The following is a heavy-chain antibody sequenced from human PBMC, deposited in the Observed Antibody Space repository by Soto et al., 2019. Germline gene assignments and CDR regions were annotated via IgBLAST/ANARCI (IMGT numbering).Heavy chain of an antibody. CDR1: GFSLTTSGVG. CDR2: IYWDDDK. V-gene: IGHV2-5*02. J-gene: IGHJ4*02. CDR3: AHRVLRTVFGLVTTTAIYFDF. Sequence: QITLNESGPTQVNPRQTLTLTCTFSGFSLTTSGVGVGWIRQSPGKAPEGLALIYWDDDKRYSPSLKSSLTITKDTSKNQVVLTMADLDPADTATYYCAHRVLRTVFGLVTTTAIYFDFWGQGTPVAVSS. D-gene: IGHD3-3*01.